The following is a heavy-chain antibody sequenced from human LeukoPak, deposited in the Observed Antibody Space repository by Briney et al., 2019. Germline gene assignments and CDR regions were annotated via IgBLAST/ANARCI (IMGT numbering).Heavy chain of an antibody. CDR1: GGSISSYY. V-gene: IGHV4-59*01. J-gene: IGHJ4*02. D-gene: IGHD3-10*01. CDR2: IYYSGST. Sequence: PSETLSLTCTVSGGSISSYYWSWVWQPPEKGLEWIGYIYYSGSTNYNPSLKSRVTISVDTSKNQFSLQLTSVTAADTAVYFCTRGGSNFDYWGQGTLVTVSS. CDR3: TRGGSNFDY.